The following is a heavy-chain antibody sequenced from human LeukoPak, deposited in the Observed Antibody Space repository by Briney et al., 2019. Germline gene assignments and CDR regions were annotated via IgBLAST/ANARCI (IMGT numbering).Heavy chain of an antibody. CDR3: ARVREYYYDSSGYYYFDY. CDR1: GGSFSGYY. Sequence: SETLSLTCAVYGGSFSGYYWSWIRQPPGKGLEWIGEINHSGSTNYNPSLKSRVTISLDTSKNQFSLKLSSVTAADTAAYYCARVREYYYDSSGYYYFDYWGQGTLVTVSS. J-gene: IGHJ4*02. D-gene: IGHD3-22*01. V-gene: IGHV4-34*01. CDR2: INHSGST.